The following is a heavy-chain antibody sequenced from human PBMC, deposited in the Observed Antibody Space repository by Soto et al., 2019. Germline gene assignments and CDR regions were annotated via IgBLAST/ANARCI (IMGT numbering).Heavy chain of an antibody. D-gene: IGHD4-17*01. Sequence: QGQLVQSGAEVKKPGSSVKVSCKASGNTFSSYVINWVRQAPGQGLEWMGGITPLFGTTNYAQKFQGRVSITADSPTSIADMELTGLRSEDTAIYYCARGPDYGYNGGWFDPWGQGTLVTVSS. CDR3: ARGPDYGYNGGWFDP. CDR2: ITPLFGTT. V-gene: IGHV1-69*01. CDR1: GNTFSSYV. J-gene: IGHJ5*02.